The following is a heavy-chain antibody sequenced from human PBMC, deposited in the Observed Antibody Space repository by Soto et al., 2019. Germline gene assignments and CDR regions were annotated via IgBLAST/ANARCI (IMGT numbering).Heavy chain of an antibody. Sequence: EVQLLESGGDVVKPGGSLRLACAASGFSFSSYAMGWVRQAPGQGLEWVSVISARGGSAYFADKVKGRFTISRDDSKNVLSLEMNSLRAKDTGKYFCAKGSIASSASVEHWGQGTLVLVPS. D-gene: IGHD1-26*01. CDR3: AKGSIASSASVEH. CDR1: GFSFSSYA. CDR2: ISARGGSA. V-gene: IGHV3-23*01. J-gene: IGHJ4*02.